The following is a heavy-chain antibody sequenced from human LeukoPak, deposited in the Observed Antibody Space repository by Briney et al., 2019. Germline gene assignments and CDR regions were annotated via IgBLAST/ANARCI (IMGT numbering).Heavy chain of an antibody. Sequence: ASVKVTCKASGYTFTSYGIGWVRQAPGQGLEWMGWISAYNGNTNYAQKLQGRVTMTTDTSTSTAYMELRSLRSDDTAVYYCARDDYGDYPRDYWGQGTLVTVSS. CDR2: ISAYNGNT. CDR3: ARDDYGDYPRDY. V-gene: IGHV1-18*01. D-gene: IGHD4-17*01. J-gene: IGHJ4*02. CDR1: GYTFTSYG.